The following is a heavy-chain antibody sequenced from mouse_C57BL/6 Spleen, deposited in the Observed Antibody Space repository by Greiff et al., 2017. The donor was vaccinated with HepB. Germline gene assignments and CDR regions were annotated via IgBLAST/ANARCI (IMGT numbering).Heavy chain of an antibody. CDR1: GYSFTGYY. D-gene: IGHD4-1*01. CDR2: INPSTGGT. Sequence: VQLQQSGPELVKPGASVKISCKASGYSFTGYYMHWVKQSSEKSLEWIGEINPSTGGTSYNQKFKGKATLTVDKSSSTAYMQLKSLTSEDYAVYYCARYWDPFDYGGQGTTLTVSS. V-gene: IGHV1-43*01. J-gene: IGHJ2*01. CDR3: ARYWDPFDY.